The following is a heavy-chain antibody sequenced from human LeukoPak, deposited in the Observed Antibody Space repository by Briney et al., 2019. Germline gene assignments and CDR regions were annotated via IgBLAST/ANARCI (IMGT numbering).Heavy chain of an antibody. CDR3: SRGQKDPYGPEFDY. D-gene: IGHD3-10*01. CDR2: IRAKIHDGTT. J-gene: IGHJ4*02. CDR1: GFIFGDYN. V-gene: IGHV3-49*04. Sequence: PGGSLGLSCTTSGFIFGDYNMNWVRQAPGKGLEWVGYIRAKIHDGTTDFAASVKGRFTISRDDSKSIAYLQMTSLKSEDTAVYYCSRGQKDPYGPEFDYWGQGTLVTVSS.